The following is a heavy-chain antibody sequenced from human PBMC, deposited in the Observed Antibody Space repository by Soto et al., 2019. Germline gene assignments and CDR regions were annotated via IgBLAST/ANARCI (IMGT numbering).Heavy chain of an antibody. CDR2: INSDGSVS. CDR1: GFTFSHYW. Sequence: EVQLVESGGGLVQPGGSLRLSCAASGFTFSHYWMYWVRQAPGKGLVWVSRINSDGSVSSYEDSVKGRLTISRDNVKNTTYLQMDSLRAEDTAVYYCARVDCVGGTCYSLAVSFYYYMDVWGKGTTVTVFS. CDR3: ARVDCVGGTCYSLAVSFYYYMDV. D-gene: IGHD2-15*01. J-gene: IGHJ6*03. V-gene: IGHV3-74*01.